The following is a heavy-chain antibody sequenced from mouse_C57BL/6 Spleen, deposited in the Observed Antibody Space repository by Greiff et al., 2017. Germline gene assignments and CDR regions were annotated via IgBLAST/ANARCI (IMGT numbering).Heavy chain of an antibody. Sequence: VQLKESGPGLVKPSQSLSLTCSVTGYSITSGYYWNWIRQFPGNKLEWMGYISYDGSNNYNPSLKNRISITRDTSKNQFFLKLNSVTTEDTATYYCARDHGSSPFAYWGQGTLVTVSA. CDR2: ISYDGSN. J-gene: IGHJ3*01. CDR1: GYSITSGYY. D-gene: IGHD1-1*01. CDR3: ARDHGSSPFAY. V-gene: IGHV3-6*01.